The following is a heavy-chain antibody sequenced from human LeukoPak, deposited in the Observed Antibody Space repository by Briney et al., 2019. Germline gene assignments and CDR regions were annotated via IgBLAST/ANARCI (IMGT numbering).Heavy chain of an antibody. V-gene: IGHV7-4-1*02. CDR3: AREIVTVTTLGRPVFDY. D-gene: IGHD4-17*01. CDR2: INTNTGNP. J-gene: IGHJ4*02. Sequence: WASVKVSCKASGYTFTSYAMNWVRQAPGHGLEWMGWINTNTGNPTYAQGFTGRFVFSLDTSVSTAYLQISSLKAEDTAVYYCAREIVTVTTLGRPVFDYWGQGTLVTVSS. CDR1: GYTFTSYA.